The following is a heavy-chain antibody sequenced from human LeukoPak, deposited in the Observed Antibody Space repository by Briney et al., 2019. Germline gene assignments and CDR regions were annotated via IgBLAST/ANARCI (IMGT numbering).Heavy chain of an antibody. V-gene: IGHV1-8*02. CDR3: ARGVNYDFWSGYYFLGAYYYGMDV. CDR1: GGTFSSYA. D-gene: IGHD3-3*01. Sequence: ASVKVSCKASGGTFSSYAINWVRQATGQGLEWMGWMNPNSGNTGYAQKFQGRVTMTRNTSISTAYMELSSLRSEDTAVYYCARGVNYDFWSGYYFLGAYYYGMDVWGQGTTVTVSS. J-gene: IGHJ6*02. CDR2: MNPNSGNT.